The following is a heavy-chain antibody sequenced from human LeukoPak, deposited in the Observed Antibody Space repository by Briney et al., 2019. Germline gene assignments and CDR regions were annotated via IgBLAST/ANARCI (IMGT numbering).Heavy chain of an antibody. CDR3: ARGVGYGDSRHYDH. Sequence: SETLSHTCTVSGAATTSNYWAWIRQSPEKGLEWIGYIYNYGSTKYEPSLKSRVSISEDTAKNQFSLNLKSVTAADTAVYYCARGVGYGDSRHYDHWGHGILVTVSS. CDR1: GAATTSNY. J-gene: IGHJ4*01. V-gene: IGHV4-59*01. CDR2: IYNYGST. D-gene: IGHD4-17*01.